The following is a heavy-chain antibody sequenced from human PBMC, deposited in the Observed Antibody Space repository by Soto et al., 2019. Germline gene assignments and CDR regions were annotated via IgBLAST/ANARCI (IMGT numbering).Heavy chain of an antibody. CDR2: VNPSGGHT. J-gene: IGHJ5*02. V-gene: IGHV1-46*01. CDR3: ARGAHVVVVTAALAS. Sequence: QVQLMQSGAEVKKPGASVKVSCKASGDTFTEYYIHWVRQAPGQGLEWMGTVNPSGGHTTYAQHFLGRVTMTRDPSTSTLYLELPSLTSEDTAVSYCARGAHVVVVTAALASWGQGTLVTVSS. CDR1: GDTFTEYY. D-gene: IGHD2-21*02.